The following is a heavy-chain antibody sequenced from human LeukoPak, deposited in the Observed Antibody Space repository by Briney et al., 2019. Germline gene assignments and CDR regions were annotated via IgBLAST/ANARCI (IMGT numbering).Heavy chain of an antibody. Sequence: SETLSLTCTVSGGSISNSSYYWGWIRQPPGKGLEWIGSIYYSGSTYYNPSLKSRVTISVDTSKNQFSLKLSSVIAADTAVYYCARPLYYYYYYMDVWGKGTTVTISS. J-gene: IGHJ6*03. V-gene: IGHV4-39*01. CDR3: ARPLYYYYYYMDV. CDR2: IYYSGST. CDR1: GGSISNSSYY.